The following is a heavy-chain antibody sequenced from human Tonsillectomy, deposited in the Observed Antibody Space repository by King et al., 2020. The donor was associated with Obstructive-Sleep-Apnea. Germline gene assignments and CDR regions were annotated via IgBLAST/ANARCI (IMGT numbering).Heavy chain of an antibody. CDR2: ISGSGGST. Sequence: QLVQSGGGLVQPGGSLRLSCAASGFTFSSYAMSWVRQAPGKGLEWVSAISGSGGSTYYADSVKGRFTISRDNSKNTLYLQMNSLRAEDTAVYYCAKGGSMVRGVIRVFDYWGPGTLGTLSP. V-gene: IGHV3-23*04. J-gene: IGHJ4*02. CDR3: AKGGSMVRGVIRVFDY. D-gene: IGHD3-10*01. CDR1: GFTFSSYA.